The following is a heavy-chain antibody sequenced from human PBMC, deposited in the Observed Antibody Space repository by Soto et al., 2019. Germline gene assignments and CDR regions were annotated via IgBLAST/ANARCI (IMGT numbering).Heavy chain of an antibody. CDR2: MNPDGSTR. Sequence: DVQLVESGGDLVQPGGSLRLSCAASGFTFSSNWMHWVRQGPGKGLVWVSRMNPDGSTRGYAYSVKGRVTISRDNARNTVFLQMSRLRDEYTAVYYCARGGQVGAGQYYLDDSWGQGTLVTVSS. V-gene: IGHV3-74*01. D-gene: IGHD3-10*01. CDR3: ARGGQVGAGQYYLDDS. CDR1: GFTFSSNW. J-gene: IGHJ4*02.